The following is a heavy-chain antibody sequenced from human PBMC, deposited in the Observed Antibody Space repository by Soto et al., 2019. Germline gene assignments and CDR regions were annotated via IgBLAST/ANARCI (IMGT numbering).Heavy chain of an antibody. J-gene: IGHJ3*02. CDR1: GDSVSSNSAA. Sequence: PSQTLSLTCVIFGDSVSSNSAAWNWIRQSPSRGLEWLGRTYYRSQWYNDYAVSVKSRITIKPDTSKNQFSLQLNSVTPEDTAVYYCVRDQWDDSSSFDVFDICGQGTMVTVSS. CDR2: TYYRSQWYN. CDR3: VRDQWDDSSSFDVFDI. D-gene: IGHD3-22*01. V-gene: IGHV6-1*01.